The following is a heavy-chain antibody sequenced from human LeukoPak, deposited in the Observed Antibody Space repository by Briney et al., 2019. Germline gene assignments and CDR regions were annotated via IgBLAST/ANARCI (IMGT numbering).Heavy chain of an antibody. CDR3: ARDAIVAGATWYYYYYMDV. Sequence: ASVKVSCKASGYTFTNYAINWVRQAPGQGLEWVVWISAYNGNTNSAQKFQGRVTMTIDTSTTTAYMELRSLRTDDTAVYYCARDAIVAGATWYYYYYMDVWGKGTTVTVSS. V-gene: IGHV1-18*01. J-gene: IGHJ6*03. D-gene: IGHD5-12*01. CDR1: GYTFTNYA. CDR2: ISAYNGNT.